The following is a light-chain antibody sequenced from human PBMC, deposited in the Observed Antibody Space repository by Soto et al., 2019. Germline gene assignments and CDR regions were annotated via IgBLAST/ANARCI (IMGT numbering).Light chain of an antibody. CDR2: DVS. V-gene: IGLV2-11*01. J-gene: IGLJ1*01. Sequence: ALTQPRSVSGSPGQSVIISCTGTSNDVGAYNYVSWYQQHPGKAPKLVIYDVSKRPSGVPARFSGSKSGNTASLTISGLQAEDEADYFCCSYAVRDTFYVFGTGTKLTVL. CDR3: CSYAVRDTFYV. CDR1: SNDVGAYNY.